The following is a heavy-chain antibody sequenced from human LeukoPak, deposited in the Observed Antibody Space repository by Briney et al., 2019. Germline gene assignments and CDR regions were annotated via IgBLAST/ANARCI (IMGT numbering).Heavy chain of an antibody. CDR1: GFSFTGVW. D-gene: IGHD3-3*01. CDR3: ARERSITIFGEGRYYGMDV. V-gene: IGHV3-15*07. J-gene: IGHJ6*02. CDR2: IKSKTEGEAT. Sequence: GGSLRLSCVASGFSFTGVWMNWVRQAPGKGLEWVGRIKSKTEGEATDYAAPVKGRFSTSRDDSKNTLFLQMNSLRAEDTAVYYCARERSITIFGEGRYYGMDVWGQGTTVTVSS.